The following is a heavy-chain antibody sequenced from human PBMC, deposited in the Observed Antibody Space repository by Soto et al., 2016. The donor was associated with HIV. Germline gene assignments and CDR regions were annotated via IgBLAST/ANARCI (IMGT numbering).Heavy chain of an antibody. CDR2: INSDGSNT. CDR1: GFNFSSYW. V-gene: IGHV3-74*01. D-gene: IGHD3-3*01. J-gene: IGHJ4*02. Sequence: EVQLLESGGGLVKPGGSLRLSCAASGFNFSSYWMHWVRQAPGKGLMWVSRINSDGSNTRYADSVKGRFTISRDNAKNTLYLQMNSLRADDTAVYYCARDRSFWSGSLYYWGQGTLVTVSS. CDR3: ARDRSFWSGSLYY.